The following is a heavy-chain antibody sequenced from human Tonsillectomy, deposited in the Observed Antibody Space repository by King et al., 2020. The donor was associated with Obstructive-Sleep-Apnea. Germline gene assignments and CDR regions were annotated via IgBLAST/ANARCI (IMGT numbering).Heavy chain of an antibody. CDR2: ISDDGSNK. J-gene: IGHJ5*02. CDR3: AKNEASISAVSTDPIA. V-gene: IGHV3-30*18. Sequence: VQLVESGGGVVQPGRSLRLSCAASGFTLNSYGMHWGRPAPGKGRELLAVISDDGSNKNSGDSVKGRFTISRDNSKNTLYLKMNSLRAEDTAMYYCAKNEASISAVSTDPIAWGQGTLVTVSS. D-gene: IGHD6-6*01. CDR1: GFTLNSYG.